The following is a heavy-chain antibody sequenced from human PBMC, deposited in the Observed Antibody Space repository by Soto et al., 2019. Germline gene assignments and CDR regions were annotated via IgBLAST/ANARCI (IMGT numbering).Heavy chain of an antibody. CDR2: ISYDGRNR. CDR1: AFTFSSYA. J-gene: IGHJ3*02. CDR3: ARESEAFDI. Sequence: QVQLVESGGGVVQPGRSLRLSCAASAFTFSSYAMHWVRQAPGKGLEWVSVISYDGRNRYYADSVKGRFTISRDNSKHSLDLQMNSLRGEDTALYYCARESEAFDIWGQGTMVTVSS. V-gene: IGHV3-30*04.